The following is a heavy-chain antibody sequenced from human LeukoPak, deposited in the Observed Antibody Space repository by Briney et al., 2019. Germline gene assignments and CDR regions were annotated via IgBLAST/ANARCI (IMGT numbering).Heavy chain of an antibody. CDR1: GFTFSNYA. D-gene: IGHD3-22*01. V-gene: IGHV3-64D*06. J-gene: IGHJ4*02. CDR3: VKGTLGVSGYYNY. Sequence: PGGSLRLSCSASGFTFSNYAMHWVRQAPGKGLEYVSVISSDGGSTYYADSVKGRFTISRDNSKNTLYLQMGSLRAEDTAVYYCVKGTLGVSGYYNYWGQGTLVTVSS. CDR2: ISSDGGST.